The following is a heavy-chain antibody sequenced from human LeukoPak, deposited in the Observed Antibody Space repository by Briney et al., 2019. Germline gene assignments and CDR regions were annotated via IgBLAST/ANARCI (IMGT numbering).Heavy chain of an antibody. D-gene: IGHD3-10*01. CDR2: VDHSGST. V-gene: IGHV4-34*01. J-gene: IGHJ6*03. CDR3: ASVVRGVIGNYYYYYMDV. Sequence: SETLSLTCAVYGGSFSDKHWSWIRQTPGKGLEWIGEVDHSGSTNHSPSLKSRVTISVDTSKNQFSLKLSSVTAADTAVYYCASVVRGVIGNYYYYYMDVWGKGTTVIVSS. CDR1: GGSFSDKH.